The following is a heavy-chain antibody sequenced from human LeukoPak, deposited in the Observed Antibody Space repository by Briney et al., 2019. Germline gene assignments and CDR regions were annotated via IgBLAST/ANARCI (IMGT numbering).Heavy chain of an antibody. D-gene: IGHD1-26*01. CDR2: INPSGGST. CDR1: GYTFTSYY. V-gene: IGHV1-46*01. CDR3: ARDGGGSYVPY. J-gene: IGHJ4*02. Sequence: GASLQVSCKASGYTFTSYYMHWVRQAPGQGLEWMGIINPSGGSTSYAQKFQGRVTMTRDTSTSTVYMELSSLRSEDTAVYYCARDGGGSYVPYWGLGTLVTVSS.